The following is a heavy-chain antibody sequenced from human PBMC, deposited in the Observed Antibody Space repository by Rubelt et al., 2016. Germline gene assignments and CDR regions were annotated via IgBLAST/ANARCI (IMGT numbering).Heavy chain of an antibody. J-gene: IGHJ4*02. Sequence: QVQLVQSGAEVKKPGASVKVSCKASGYTFTGYYMHWVRQAPRQGLEWMGWINPNSGGTNYAQKFKGRVTMTRATSISTAYMELSRLGSDDTAVYYCARFAIGGHSSGYLFDYWGQGTLVTVSS. CDR3: ARFAIGGHSSGYLFDY. D-gene: IGHD3-22*01. CDR1: GYTFTGYY. V-gene: IGHV1-2*02. CDR2: INPNSGGT.